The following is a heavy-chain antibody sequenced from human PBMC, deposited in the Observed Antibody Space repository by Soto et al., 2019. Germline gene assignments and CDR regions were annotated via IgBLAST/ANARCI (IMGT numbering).Heavy chain of an antibody. Sequence: GGSLRLSCAASGFTFSSYGMHWVRQAPGKGLEWVAVISYDGSNKYYADSVKGRFTISRDNSKNTLYLQMNSLRAEDTAVYYCAKDNYDYVWGSYRYYYYGMDVWGQGTTVTVSS. CDR2: ISYDGSNK. D-gene: IGHD3-16*02. J-gene: IGHJ6*02. V-gene: IGHV3-30*18. CDR1: GFTFSSYG. CDR3: AKDNYDYVWGSYRYYYYGMDV.